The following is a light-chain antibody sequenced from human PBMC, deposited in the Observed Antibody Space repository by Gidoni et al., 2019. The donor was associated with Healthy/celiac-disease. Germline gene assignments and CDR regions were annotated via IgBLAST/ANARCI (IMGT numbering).Light chain of an antibody. V-gene: IGKV2-28*01. CDR3: MQVLQTPFT. CDR1: QSLLHSNGYNS. CDR2: LDS. Sequence: DLVMTPSPLSLPVTPGEPASISCRSSQSLLHSNGYNSLDWYLKKQGQSPQFLIYLDSNRAAGVHDRFSGSGPGKNFILKIRGVEAEDVGVYNCMQVLQTPFTFGPXTKVDIK. J-gene: IGKJ3*01.